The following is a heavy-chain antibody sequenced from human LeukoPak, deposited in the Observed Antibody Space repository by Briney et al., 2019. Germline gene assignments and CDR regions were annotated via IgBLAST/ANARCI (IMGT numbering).Heavy chain of an antibody. CDR3: ARDGGNMDV. Sequence: PSETLSLTCTVSGGSISSGSYYWGWIRQPPGKGLEWIGSIYYSGSTYYNPSLKSRVTISVDTSKNQFSLKLSSVTAADTAVYYCARDGGNMDVWGKGTTVTVSS. V-gene: IGHV4-39*07. CDR1: GGSISSGSYY. CDR2: IYYSGST. J-gene: IGHJ6*03. D-gene: IGHD3-16*01.